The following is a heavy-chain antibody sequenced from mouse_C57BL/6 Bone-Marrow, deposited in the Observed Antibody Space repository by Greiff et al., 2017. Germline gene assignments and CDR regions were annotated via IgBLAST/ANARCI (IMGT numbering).Heavy chain of an antibody. J-gene: IGHJ2*01. CDR1: GFNIKDYY. D-gene: IGHD1-1*01. CDR3: ASSPFSTTVVGDFDY. Sequence: VQLQQSGAELVKPGASVKLSCTASGFNIKDYYMHWVKQRTEQGLEWIGRIDPEDGETKYAPKFQGKATITADPSSNTAYLQLSSLTSEDTAVYYCASSPFSTTVVGDFDYWGQGTTLTVSS. CDR2: IDPEDGET. V-gene: IGHV14-2*01.